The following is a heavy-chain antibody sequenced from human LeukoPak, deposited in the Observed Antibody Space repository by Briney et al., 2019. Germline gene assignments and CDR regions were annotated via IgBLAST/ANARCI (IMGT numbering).Heavy chain of an antibody. V-gene: IGHV3-21*01. CDR1: GFTFSSYS. D-gene: IGHD2-2*01. J-gene: IGHJ4*02. CDR3: ARGGGYCSSTSCRLDY. Sequence: SGGPLRLSCAASGFTFSSYSMNWVRQAPGKGLEWVSSISSSSSYIYYADSVKGRFTISRDNAKNSLYLQMNSLRAEDTAVYYCARGGGYCSSTSCRLDYWGQGTLVTVSS. CDR2: ISSSSSYI.